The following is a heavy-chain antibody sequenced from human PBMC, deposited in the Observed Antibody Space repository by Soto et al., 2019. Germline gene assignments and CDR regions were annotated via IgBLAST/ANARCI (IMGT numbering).Heavy chain of an antibody. CDR2: INHSGST. CDR3: ARGYSSSPSHYYYGMDV. CDR1: GGSFSGYY. Sequence: QVQLQQWGAGLLKPSETLSLTCAVYGGSFSGYYWSWIRQPPGKGLEWIGEINHSGSTNYNPSLKCRVAISVDTSKSQVSLKLSSVTAADPAMYYCARGYSSSPSHYYYGMDVWGQGTTVTVSS. J-gene: IGHJ6*02. V-gene: IGHV4-34*01. D-gene: IGHD6-13*01.